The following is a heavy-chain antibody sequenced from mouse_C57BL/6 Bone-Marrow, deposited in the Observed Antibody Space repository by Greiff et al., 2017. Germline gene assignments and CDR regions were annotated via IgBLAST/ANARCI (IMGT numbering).Heavy chain of an antibody. Sequence: VHLVESGAELARPGASVKLSCKASGYTFTSYGISWVKQRNGQGLEWIGEIYPRSGNTYYNEKFKGKATLTADKSSSTAYMELRSLTSEDSAVYFCARWDDYGSSYGRYFDVWGTGTTVTVSS. CDR3: ARWDDYGSSYGRYFDV. CDR2: IYPRSGNT. J-gene: IGHJ1*03. CDR1: GYTFTSYG. D-gene: IGHD1-1*01. V-gene: IGHV1-81*01.